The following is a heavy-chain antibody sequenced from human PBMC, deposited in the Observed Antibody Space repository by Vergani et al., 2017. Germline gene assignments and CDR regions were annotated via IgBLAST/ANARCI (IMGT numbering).Heavy chain of an antibody. J-gene: IGHJ3*02. CDR2: ISSISSYI. CDR1: GFTFSSYS. D-gene: IGHD1-26*01. CDR3: ARGPIVGATTGAFDI. Sequence: EVQLVESGGGLVKPGGSLRLSCAASGFTFSSYSMNWVRQAPGKGLEWVSSISSISSYIYYADSVKGRFTISRENAKNSLYLQMNSLRAEDTAVYYCARGPIVGATTGAFDIWGQGTMVTVSS. V-gene: IGHV3-21*01.